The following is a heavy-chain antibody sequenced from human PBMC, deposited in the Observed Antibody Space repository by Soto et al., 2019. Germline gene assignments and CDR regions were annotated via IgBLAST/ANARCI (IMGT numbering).Heavy chain of an antibody. CDR1: GYTFTSYG. J-gene: IGHJ4*02. CDR3: ARDCELGSGGSCYYHPFDS. Sequence: GASVKVSCKASGYTFTSYGISWVRQAPGQGLEWMGWISAYNGNTNYAQKLQGRVTMTTDTSTSTAYMELRSLRSDDTAVYYCARDCELGSGGSCYYHPFDSWGQGTLVTVSS. D-gene: IGHD2-15*01. CDR2: ISAYNGNT. V-gene: IGHV1-18*01.